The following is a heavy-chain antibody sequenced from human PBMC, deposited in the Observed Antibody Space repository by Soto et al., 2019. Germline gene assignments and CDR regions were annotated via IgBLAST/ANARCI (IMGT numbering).Heavy chain of an antibody. CDR3: ARGSGSYGD. D-gene: IGHD1-26*01. CDR2: TRNKAKSYTT. V-gene: IGHV3-72*01. J-gene: IGHJ4*02. CDR1: GFTFSDHC. Sequence: EVQLVESGGGLVQPGGSLRLSCAASGFTFSDHCMDWVRQAPGKGLEWVGRTRNKAKSYTTEYAASVKGRFTISRDDSKNSLYLQMNSLKTEDTAVYYCARGSGSYGDWGQGTLVTVSS.